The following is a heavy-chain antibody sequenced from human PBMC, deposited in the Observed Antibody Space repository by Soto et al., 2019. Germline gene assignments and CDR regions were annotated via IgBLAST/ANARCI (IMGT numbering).Heavy chain of an antibody. D-gene: IGHD3-22*01. Sequence: RGESLKISCKGSGYSFTSYWISWVRQMPGKGLEWMGRIDPSDSYTNYSPSFQGHVTISADKSISTAYLQWSSLKASDTAMYYCARSITMIDTLNRDAFDIWGQGTMVTVSS. CDR2: IDPSDSYT. CDR3: ARSITMIDTLNRDAFDI. V-gene: IGHV5-10-1*01. CDR1: GYSFTSYW. J-gene: IGHJ3*02.